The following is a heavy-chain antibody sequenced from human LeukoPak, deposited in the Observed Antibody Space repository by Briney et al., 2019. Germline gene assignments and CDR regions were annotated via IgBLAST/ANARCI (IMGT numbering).Heavy chain of an antibody. Sequence: GGSLRLSCAASGFTFSSYSMNWVRQAPGKGLEWVSYINSNSKTIYYADSVKDRFTISRDNAKNSLYLQMDSLRDEDTAVYYCARDSNSSSSRYSYYGMDVWGQGTTVTVSS. J-gene: IGHJ6*02. CDR2: INSNSKTI. CDR1: GFTFSSYS. CDR3: ARDSNSSSSRYSYYGMDV. V-gene: IGHV3-48*02. D-gene: IGHD6-6*01.